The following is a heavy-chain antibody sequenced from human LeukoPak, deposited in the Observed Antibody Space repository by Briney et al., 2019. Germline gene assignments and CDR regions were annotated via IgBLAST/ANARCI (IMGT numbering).Heavy chain of an antibody. CDR1: GFTFSSYA. CDR2: ISYDGSNK. J-gene: IGHJ3*02. CDR3: ARGRQWRGAFDI. V-gene: IGHV3-30*04. Sequence: GGSLRLSCAASGFTFSSYAMHWVRQAPDKGLEWVAVISYDGSNKYYADSVKGRFTISRDNSKNTLYLQMNSLRAEDTAVYYCARGRQWRGAFDIWGQGTMVTVSS. D-gene: IGHD6-19*01.